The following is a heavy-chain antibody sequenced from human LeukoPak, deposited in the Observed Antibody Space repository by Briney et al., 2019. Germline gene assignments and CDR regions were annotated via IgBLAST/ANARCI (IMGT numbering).Heavy chain of an antibody. CDR2: ISYDGVNK. V-gene: IGHV3-30*04. CDR1: GFNLDDYA. D-gene: IGHD1-14*01. CDR3: ARVHNTDPPFDH. J-gene: IGHJ4*02. Sequence: GRSLRLSCAASGFNLDDYAMHWVRQAPGRGLDWVAVISYDGVNKYYADSVKGRFTVTRDNSKNTLYLQMNSLRAEDTALYYCARVHNTDPPFDHWGQGTLVTVSS.